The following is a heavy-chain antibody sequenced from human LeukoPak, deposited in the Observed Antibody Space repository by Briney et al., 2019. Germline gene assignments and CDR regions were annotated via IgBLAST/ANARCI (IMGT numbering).Heavy chain of an antibody. CDR3: ARDADGGNLSIYFQH. V-gene: IGHV4-39*07. CDR1: GGSISSSSYY. CDR2: IYYSGST. Sequence: PSETLSLTCTVSGGSISSSSYYWGWIRQPPGKGLEWIGSIYYSGSTYYNPSLKSRVTISVDTSKNQFSLKLSSVTAADTAVYYCARDADGGNLSIYFQHWGQGTLVTVSS. J-gene: IGHJ1*01. D-gene: IGHD4-23*01.